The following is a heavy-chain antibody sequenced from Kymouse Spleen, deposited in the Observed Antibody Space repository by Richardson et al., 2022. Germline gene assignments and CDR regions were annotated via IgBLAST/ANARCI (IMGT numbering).Heavy chain of an antibody. D-gene: IGHD1-7*01. V-gene: IGHV4-39*01. Sequence: QLQLQESGPGLVKPSETLSLTCTVSGGSISSSSYYWGWIRQPPGKGLEWIGSIYYSGSTYYNPSLKSRVTISVDTSKNQFSLKLSSVTAADTAVYYCAKDLDGPGLELRRDYYYYYGMDVWGQGTTVTVSS. CDR1: GGSISSSSYY. CDR3: AKDLDGPGLELRRDYYYYYGMDV. CDR2: IYYSGST. J-gene: IGHJ6*02.